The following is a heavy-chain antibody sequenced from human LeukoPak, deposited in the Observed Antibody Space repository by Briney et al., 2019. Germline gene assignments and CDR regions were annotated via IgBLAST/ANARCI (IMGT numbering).Heavy chain of an antibody. J-gene: IGHJ4*02. CDR1: GFTFSSYA. Sequence: GGSLRLSCAASGFTFSSYAMSWVRQAPGKGLEWVSAISGSGGSTYYADSVKGRFTISRDNSKNTLYPQMNSLRAEDTAVYYCAKAPSGSYYVPDYFDYWGQGTLVTVSS. V-gene: IGHV3-23*01. CDR3: AKAPSGSYYVPDYFDY. D-gene: IGHD1-26*01. CDR2: ISGSGGST.